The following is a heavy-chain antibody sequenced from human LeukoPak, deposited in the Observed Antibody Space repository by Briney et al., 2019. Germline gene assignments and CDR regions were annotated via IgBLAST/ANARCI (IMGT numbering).Heavy chain of an antibody. CDR2: INHSGST. J-gene: IGHJ6*02. D-gene: IGHD6-13*01. V-gene: IGHV4-34*01. CDR1: GGSFSGYY. Sequence: PSETLSLTCAVYGGSFSGYYWSWIRQPPGKGLEWIGEINHSGSTNYNPSLKSRVTISVDTSKNQLSLKLSSVTAADTAVYYCARGPSSSWPSYYYYGMDVWGQGTTVTVSS. CDR3: ARGPSSSWPSYYYYGMDV.